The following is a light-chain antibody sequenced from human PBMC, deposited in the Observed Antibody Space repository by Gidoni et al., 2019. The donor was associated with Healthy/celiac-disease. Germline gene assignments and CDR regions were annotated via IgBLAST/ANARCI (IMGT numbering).Light chain of an antibody. V-gene: IGKV1-39*01. CDR1: QSISSY. CDR3: QQSYSTLWT. J-gene: IGKJ1*01. CDR2: AAS. Sequence: DIQMTQSPSSLPASVGDRVTITCRASQSISSYLNWYQQKPGKAPKLLIYAASSLQSGVPSRFSGSGSGTDFTLTISSLQPEDFATYYCQQSYSTLWTFXQXTKVEIK.